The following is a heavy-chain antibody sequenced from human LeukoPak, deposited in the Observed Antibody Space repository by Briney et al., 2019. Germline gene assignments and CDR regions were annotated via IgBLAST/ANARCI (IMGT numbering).Heavy chain of an antibody. CDR1: GFTFSSYG. D-gene: IGHD5-12*01. CDR2: ISYDGSNK. Sequence: GGSLRLSCAASGFTFSSYGTHWVRQAPGKGLEWVAVISYDGSNKYYADSVKGRFTISRDNSKNTLYLQMNSLRAEDTAVYYCAKDGSGYDYDYWGQGTLVTVSS. J-gene: IGHJ4*02. V-gene: IGHV3-30*18. CDR3: AKDGSGYDYDY.